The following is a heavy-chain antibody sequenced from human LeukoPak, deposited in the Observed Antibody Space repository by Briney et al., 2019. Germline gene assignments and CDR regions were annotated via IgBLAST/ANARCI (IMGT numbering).Heavy chain of an antibody. CDR3: ARIPGVTIFGVVTGDY. Sequence: ASVKVSCKASGYTFTSYGISWVRQAPGQGLEWMGWISAYNGNTNYAQKLQGRVTMTTDTSTSTAYMELRSLRSDDTAVYYCARIPGVTIFGVVTGDYWGQGTLVTVSS. CDR1: GYTFTSYG. D-gene: IGHD3-3*01. J-gene: IGHJ4*02. CDR2: ISAYNGNT. V-gene: IGHV1-18*01.